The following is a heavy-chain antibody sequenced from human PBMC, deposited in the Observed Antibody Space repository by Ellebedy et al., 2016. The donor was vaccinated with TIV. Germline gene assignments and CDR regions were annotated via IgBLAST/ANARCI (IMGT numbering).Heavy chain of an antibody. J-gene: IGHJ4*02. CDR3: ARPKSNGYFDH. CDR1: GFSFSSFW. D-gene: IGHD1-1*01. Sequence: GGSLRLSCAASGFSFSSFWMSWVRQAPGQGLEWAANIKEDGSDKYYVDTVKGRFTISRDNAKSSLFLQMNSLSGDDTAVYYCARPKSNGYFDHWGQGTLVTVSS. CDR2: IKEDGSDK. V-gene: IGHV3-7*01.